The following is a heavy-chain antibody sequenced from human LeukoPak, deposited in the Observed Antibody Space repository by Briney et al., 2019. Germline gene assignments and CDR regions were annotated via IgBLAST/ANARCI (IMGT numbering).Heavy chain of an antibody. D-gene: IGHD5-24*01. Sequence: PSETLSLTCTVSGGPISSYYWSWTRQPPGKGLEWIGYIYYSGSTNYNPSLKSRVTISVDTSKNQFSLKLSSVTAADTAVYYCARDRVGRNWFDPWGQGTLVTVSS. J-gene: IGHJ5*02. CDR3: ARDRVGRNWFDP. CDR2: IYYSGST. CDR1: GGPISSYY. V-gene: IGHV4-59*01.